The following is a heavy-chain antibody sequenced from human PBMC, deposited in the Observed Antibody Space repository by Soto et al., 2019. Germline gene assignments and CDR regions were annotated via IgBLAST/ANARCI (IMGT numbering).Heavy chain of an antibody. J-gene: IGHJ6*02. V-gene: IGHV1-2*02. CDR2: INPHSGDT. CDR3: ARGRTVNFYGMDV. Sequence: QVQLVQSGAGVKKPGASVKVSYVASGYTFTDHYIHWVRQAPGQGLEWMGWINPHSGDTIYAQKFQGRVTLTRDRSISTAYMELSRLRSDDTAVYYCARGRTVNFYGMDVWGQGTTVTVSS. CDR1: GYTFTDHY. D-gene: IGHD4-17*01.